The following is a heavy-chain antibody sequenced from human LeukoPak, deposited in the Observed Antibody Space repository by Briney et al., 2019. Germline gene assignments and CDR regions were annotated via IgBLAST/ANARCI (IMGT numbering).Heavy chain of an antibody. CDR1: GGPISSYY. Sequence: PSETLSLTCTVSGGPISSYYWSWIRQPPGKGLEWIGYIYYSGSTNYNPSLKSRVTISVDTSKNQFSLELSSVTAADTAVYYCARDEGANFFDYWGQGTLVTVSS. CDR2: IYYSGST. D-gene: IGHD1-26*01. CDR3: ARDEGANFFDY. J-gene: IGHJ4*02. V-gene: IGHV4-59*01.